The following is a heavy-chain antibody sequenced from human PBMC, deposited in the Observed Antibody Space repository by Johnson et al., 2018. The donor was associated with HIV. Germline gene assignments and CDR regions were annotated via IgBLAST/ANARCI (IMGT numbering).Heavy chain of an antibody. CDR2: IRWDGAIN. J-gene: IGHJ3*02. V-gene: IGHV3-43D*03. D-gene: IGHD3-10*01. CDR1: GFTFSSYA. CDR3: ARAEIYEGRVGDFAFDI. Sequence: VQLVESGGGVVQPGGSLRLSCAASGFTFSSYAMHWVRQAPGNGRAWVSLIRWDGAINNYADPVKGRFTLSRDNSRNYLYLQMKSHRPEYTALYYFARAEIYEGRVGDFAFDIWGRGTMVTVSS.